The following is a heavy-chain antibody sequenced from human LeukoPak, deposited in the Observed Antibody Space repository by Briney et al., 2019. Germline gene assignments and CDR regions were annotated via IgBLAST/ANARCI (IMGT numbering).Heavy chain of an antibody. V-gene: IGHV1-2*02. Sequence: ASVKVSCKASGYTFTGYYMHWVRQAPGQGLEWMGWINPNSGGTNYAQKFQGRVTMTRDTSISTAYMELSRLRSDDTAVYYCARLFCSSTSCPKPHIIVGATTADYWGQGTLVTVSS. D-gene: IGHD2-2*01. CDR1: GYTFTGYY. J-gene: IGHJ4*02. CDR2: INPNSGGT. CDR3: ARLFCSSTSCPKPHIIVGATTADY.